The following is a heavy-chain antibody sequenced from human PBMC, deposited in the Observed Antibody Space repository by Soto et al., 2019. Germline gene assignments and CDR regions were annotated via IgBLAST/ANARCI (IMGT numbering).Heavy chain of an antibody. CDR1: GFTFSSDG. V-gene: IGHV3-30*18. J-gene: IGHJ6*02. Sequence: LRLSCAASGFTFSSDGMHWVRQAPGKGLEWVAVISYDGSNKYYADSVKGRFTISRDNSKNTLYLQMNSLRAEDTAVYYCAKDVVVGATTWLGDYYYYYGMDVWGQGPTVTVSS. D-gene: IGHD1-26*01. CDR2: ISYDGSNK. CDR3: AKDVVVGATTWLGDYYYYYGMDV.